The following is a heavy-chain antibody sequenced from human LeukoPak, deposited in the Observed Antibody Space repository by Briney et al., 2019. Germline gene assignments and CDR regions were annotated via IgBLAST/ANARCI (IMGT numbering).Heavy chain of an antibody. J-gene: IGHJ4*02. Sequence: SETLSLTCAVSIDSINNDYYYWSWIRQHPGEGLEWVSHISYSGSASYNPSLRSRVTISVDTSKNQFSLKLSSVTAADSAMYYCTVGGDGTKVDHWGQGTLVTVSS. CDR2: ISYSGSA. CDR3: TVGGDGTKVDH. V-gene: IGHV4-31*11. D-gene: IGHD3-10*01. CDR1: IDSINNDYYY.